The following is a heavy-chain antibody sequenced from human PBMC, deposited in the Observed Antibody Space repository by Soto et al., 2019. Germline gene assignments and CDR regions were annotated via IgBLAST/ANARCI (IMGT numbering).Heavy chain of an antibody. J-gene: IGHJ4*02. Sequence: QVQLQESGPGLVKPSETLSLTSTVSGGSVSSGSYYWSWIRQPPGKGLEWIGYIYYSGSTNYNPSLKSRDTISVDTSKNQFSLKLSSVTAADTAVYYCARDGSFDYGDSPLWGQGTLVTVSS. V-gene: IGHV4-61*01. D-gene: IGHD4-17*01. CDR1: GGSVSSGSYY. CDR3: ARDGSFDYGDSPL. CDR2: IYYSGST.